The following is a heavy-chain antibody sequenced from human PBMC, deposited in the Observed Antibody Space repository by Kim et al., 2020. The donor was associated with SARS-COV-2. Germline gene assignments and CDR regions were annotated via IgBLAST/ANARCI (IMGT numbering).Heavy chain of an antibody. CDR2: IIPIFGTT. Sequence: SVKVSCKASGYTFSSYAINWVRQAPGQGLEWMGVIIPIFGTTNNAQKFQGRVTVTRDTSTSTAYMELNNLRSDDTAVYYCARGRVGSSSGRLNYCCGQ. CDR1: GYTFSSYA. D-gene: IGHD6-25*01. V-gene: IGHV1-69*05. CDR3: ARGRVGSSSGRLNYC. J-gene: IGHJ6*01.